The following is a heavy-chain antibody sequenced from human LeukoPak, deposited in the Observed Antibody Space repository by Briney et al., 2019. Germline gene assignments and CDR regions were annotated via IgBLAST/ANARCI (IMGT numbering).Heavy chain of an antibody. CDR1: GFTFSSYA. D-gene: IGHD3-3*01. J-gene: IGHJ4*02. CDR2: ISWRGGST. Sequence: PGGSLRLSCAASGFTFSSYAMSWVRQAPGKGLEWVSAISWRGGSTYYADSVKGRFTISRDNSKNTLDLQMNSLRAEDTAVYYCAKAGTDFWSGYYTAGTYYFDYWGQGTLVTVSS. V-gene: IGHV3-23*01. CDR3: AKAGTDFWSGYYTAGTYYFDY.